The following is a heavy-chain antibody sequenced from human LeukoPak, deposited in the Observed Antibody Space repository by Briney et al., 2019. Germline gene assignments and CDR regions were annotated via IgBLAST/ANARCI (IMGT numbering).Heavy chain of an antibody. CDR1: GGSISSGGYY. CDR3: ARGCSLALDY. CDR2: IYYSGST. J-gene: IGHJ4*02. D-gene: IGHD2-15*01. Sequence: SETLSLTCTVSGGSISSGGYYWSWIRQHPGKGLEWIGYIYYSGSTYYNPSLKSRVTISVDTSKNQFSLKLSSVTAADTAVYYCARGCSLALDYWGQGTLVTVSS. V-gene: IGHV4-31*03.